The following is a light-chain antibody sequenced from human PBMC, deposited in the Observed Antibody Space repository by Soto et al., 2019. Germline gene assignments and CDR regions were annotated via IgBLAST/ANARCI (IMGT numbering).Light chain of an antibody. J-gene: IGLJ2*01. CDR3: CSYAGTDTPVV. CDR2: EVI. CDR1: SSDVGGYDY. Sequence: QSAPTQPRSVSGSPGQSVTISCTGTSSDVGGYDYVSWYQQSPGKAPKLIIYEVIERPSGVPDRFSGSKSGNTASLTISGLQGEDEADYYCCSYAGTDTPVVFGGGTKLTVL. V-gene: IGLV2-11*01.